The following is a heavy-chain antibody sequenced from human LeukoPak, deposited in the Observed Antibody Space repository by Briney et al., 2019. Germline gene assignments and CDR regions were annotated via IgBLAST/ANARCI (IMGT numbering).Heavy chain of an antibody. CDR3: ARGAQWELQRHFDY. V-gene: IGHV3-11*04. J-gene: IGHJ4*02. D-gene: IGHD1-26*01. CDR2: ISSSGSTI. Sequence: GGSLRLSCAASGFTFSDYYMSWIRQAPGKGLEWVSYISSSGSTIYYADSVKGRFTISRDNAKDSLYLQMNSLRAEDTSVYYCARGAQWELQRHFDYWGQGTLVTVSS. CDR1: GFTFSDYY.